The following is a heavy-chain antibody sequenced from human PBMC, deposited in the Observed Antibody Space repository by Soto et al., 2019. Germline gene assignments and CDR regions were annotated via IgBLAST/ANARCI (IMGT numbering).Heavy chain of an antibody. D-gene: IGHD6-19*01. CDR2: NSYWGST. Sequence: SETLSLTCSVAGGSISNYYNLWGWLRHSPGRGLEWIGYNSYWGSTTYNPSVKSRVTISAGMSKNPFSLRFSSVTAADTPKYHCAETIVVAGNLRFDPWRQGALVTISS. V-gene: IGHV4-59*03. J-gene: IGHJ5*02. CDR1: GGSISNYY. CDR3: AETIVVAGNLRFDP.